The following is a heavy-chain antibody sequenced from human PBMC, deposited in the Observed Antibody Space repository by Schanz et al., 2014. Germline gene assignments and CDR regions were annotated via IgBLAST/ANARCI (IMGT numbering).Heavy chain of an antibody. V-gene: IGHV3-7*01. Sequence: EVQLVESGGGLVQPGESLRVSCAASGFTFSDSWMNWVRQAPGKGLEWVANIKQDGSDKHYVDSVKGRFTISRDNAKNSLYLQMNSLRAEDTAVYYCARDDSPSTKPFDSWGQGTLVSVSS. CDR3: ARDDSPSTKPFDS. J-gene: IGHJ4*02. D-gene: IGHD2-21*01. CDR2: IKQDGSDK. CDR1: GFTFSDSW.